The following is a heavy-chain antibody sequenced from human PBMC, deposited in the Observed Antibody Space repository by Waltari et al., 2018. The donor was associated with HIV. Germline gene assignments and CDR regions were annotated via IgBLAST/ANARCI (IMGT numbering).Heavy chain of an antibody. D-gene: IGHD1-1*01. CDR3: ARDGNVLSGGYNWFDP. J-gene: IGHJ5*02. Sequence: EVQLVESGGRVVRPGGSLRLSSAASGFIFDDYGMIWVRQAPGKGLEWISGIDWSGDTTRYGDSVKGRFTISRDNAKSSLYLQMNSLRVEDTALYYCARDGNVLSGGYNWFDPWGQGTLVIVSS. V-gene: IGHV3-20*04. CDR2: IDWSGDTT. CDR1: GFIFDDYG.